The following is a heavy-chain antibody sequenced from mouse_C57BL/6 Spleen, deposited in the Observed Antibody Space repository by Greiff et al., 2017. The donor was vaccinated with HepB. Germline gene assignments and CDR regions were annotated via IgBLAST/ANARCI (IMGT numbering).Heavy chain of an antibody. CDR2: IDPANGNT. CDR1: GFNIKNTY. J-gene: IGHJ4*01. D-gene: IGHD1-1*01. Sequence: VQLKQSVAELVRPGASVKLSCTASGFNIKNTYMHWVKQRPEQGLEWIGRIDPANGNTKYAPKFQGKATITADTSSNTAYLQLSSLTSEDTAIYYCARGYYGSSYPYYYAMDYWGQGTSVTVSS. CDR3: ARGYYGSSYPYYYAMDY. V-gene: IGHV14-3*01.